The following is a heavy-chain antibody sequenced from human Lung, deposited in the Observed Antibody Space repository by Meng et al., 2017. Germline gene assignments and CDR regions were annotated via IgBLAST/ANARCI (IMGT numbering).Heavy chain of an antibody. Sequence: VGYGGGLVKPGGSLRLSCLASGFSFTDAWMSWVRQAPGKVLEWVGRIKSNSDGGTTDYAAPVKGRFTISRDDSKNTLYLQMNSLITEDTAVYFCATGAAAADHWGQGTLVTVSS. CDR2: IKSNSDGGTT. CDR1: GFSFTDAW. D-gene: IGHD6-13*01. J-gene: IGHJ4*02. V-gene: IGHV3-15*01. CDR3: ATGAAAADH.